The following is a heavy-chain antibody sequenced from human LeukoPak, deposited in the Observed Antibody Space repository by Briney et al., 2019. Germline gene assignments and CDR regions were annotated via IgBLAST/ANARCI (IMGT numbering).Heavy chain of an antibody. CDR2: IYYSGST. J-gene: IGHJ6*03. D-gene: IGHD3-16*01. CDR3: ARVVGGASGRYYYYYMDV. CDR1: GGSISSYY. Sequence: SETLSLTCTVSGGSISSYYWSWIRQPPGKGLEWIGNIYYSGSTNYNPSLKSRVTIPVDTSKNQFSLKLSSVTAADTAVYYCARVVGGASGRYYYYYMDVWGKGTTVTVSS. V-gene: IGHV4-59*12.